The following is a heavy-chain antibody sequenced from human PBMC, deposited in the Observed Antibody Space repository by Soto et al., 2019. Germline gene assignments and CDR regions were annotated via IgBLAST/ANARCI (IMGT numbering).Heavy chain of an antibody. CDR1: GFTFSTYE. J-gene: IGHJ4*02. CDR2: ISVSGNII. Sequence: LRLSCAASGFTFSTYEFNWVRQAPGRGLEWISYISVSGNIIKYAESVKGRFTISRDNAENSLHLHMNSLRVDDTALYFCVRDTMRASAAASLDYWGQGTQVTVSS. D-gene: IGHD2-2*01. CDR3: VRDTMRASAAASLDY. V-gene: IGHV3-48*03.